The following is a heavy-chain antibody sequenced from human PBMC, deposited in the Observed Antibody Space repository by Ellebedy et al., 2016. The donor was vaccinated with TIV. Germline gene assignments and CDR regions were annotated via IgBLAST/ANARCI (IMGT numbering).Heavy chain of an antibody. CDR2: IDPSGGST. V-gene: IGHV1-46*01. J-gene: IGHJ3*02. CDR3: AGISFVGAYDSSGYFAFDI. CDR1: GYTFTSYY. Sequence: ASVKVSCKASGYTFTSYYMHWVRQAPGQGLEWMGIIDPSGGSTSYAQKFQGRVTMTRDTSTSTVYMELSSLRSEDTAVYYCAGISFVGAYDSSGYFAFDIWGQGTMVTVSS. D-gene: IGHD3-22*01.